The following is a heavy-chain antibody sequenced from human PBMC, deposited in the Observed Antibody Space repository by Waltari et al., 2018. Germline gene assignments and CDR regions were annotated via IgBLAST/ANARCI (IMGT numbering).Heavy chain of an antibody. V-gene: IGHV3-21*01. CDR1: GFTFSSYN. Sequence: EVQLVESGGGLVKPGGSLRLSCAASGFTFSSYNMNWVGQAPGKGLGGVASISSSSSYTHYADSVNGRFTISRDNAKNALYLQMNSLRAEDTAVYYCATGGWGFYFDYWGPGTLVTVSS. D-gene: IGHD7-27*01. CDR3: ATGGWGFYFDY. J-gene: IGHJ4*02. CDR2: ISSSSSYT.